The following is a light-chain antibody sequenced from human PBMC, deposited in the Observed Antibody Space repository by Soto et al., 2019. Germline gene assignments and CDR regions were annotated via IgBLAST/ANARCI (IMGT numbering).Light chain of an antibody. CDR2: GAS. CDR1: QSVSSSY. Sequence: IVLTQSPDTLSFSPGESATLSCRASQSVSSSYLAWYQQKPGQAPRLLIYGASNRATGIPDRFSGSGSGKDFTLTISRLEPEDFVLYYSPQYGSSPRTFGQGNQVEIX. J-gene: IGKJ1*01. CDR3: PQYGSSPRT. V-gene: IGKV3-20*01.